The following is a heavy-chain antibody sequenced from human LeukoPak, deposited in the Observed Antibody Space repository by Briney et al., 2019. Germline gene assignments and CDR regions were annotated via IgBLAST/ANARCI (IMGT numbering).Heavy chain of an antibody. D-gene: IGHD6-13*01. Sequence: GGSLRLSCAASGFTFSDYYMTWIRQAPGKGLEWLSYISGSGSYTNYADSVKGRFTTSRDNAKNSLYLQMNSLRAEDTAVYYCARVGSIAAAGTPDYWGQGTLVTVSS. J-gene: IGHJ4*02. CDR1: GFTFSDYY. V-gene: IGHV3-11*06. CDR3: ARVGSIAAAGTPDY. CDR2: ISGSGSYT.